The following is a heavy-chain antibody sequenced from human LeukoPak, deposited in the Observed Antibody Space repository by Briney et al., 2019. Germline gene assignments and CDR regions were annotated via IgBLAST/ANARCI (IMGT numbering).Heavy chain of an antibody. CDR1: GGSISNYY. J-gene: IGHJ4*02. CDR2: IYYSGSTNYNT. D-gene: IGHD3-9*01. V-gene: IGHV4-59*12. Sequence: SETLSLTCTVSGGSISNYYWSWIRQPPGKGLEWIGYIYYSGSTNYNTNYNPSLISRVTISVDTSKNQFSLKLSSVTAADTAVYYCASLDRAYYDILTGYGRDAYWGQGTLVTVSS. CDR3: ASLDRAYYDILTGYGRDAY.